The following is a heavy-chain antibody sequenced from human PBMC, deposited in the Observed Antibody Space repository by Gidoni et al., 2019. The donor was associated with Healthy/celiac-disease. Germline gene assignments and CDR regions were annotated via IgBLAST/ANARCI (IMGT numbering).Heavy chain of an antibody. D-gene: IGHD5-18*01. CDR3: ARDWVENTAMVLFSAFDI. Sequence: SLSCAASGFTFSSYSMNWVRQAPGKGLEWVSSISSSSSYIYYADSLKGRFTISRDNAKNSLYLQMNSLRAEDTAVYYCARDWVENTAMVLFSAFDIWGQGTMVTVSS. V-gene: IGHV3-21*01. CDR1: GFTFSSYS. J-gene: IGHJ3*02. CDR2: ISSSSSYI.